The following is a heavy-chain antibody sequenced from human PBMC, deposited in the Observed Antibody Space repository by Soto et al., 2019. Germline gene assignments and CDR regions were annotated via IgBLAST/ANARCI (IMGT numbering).Heavy chain of an antibody. D-gene: IGHD4-17*01. CDR3: ARAGAGDYVSPDAFDI. V-gene: IGHV4-59*01. CDR2: IYYSGST. J-gene: IGHJ3*02. CDR1: GGSISSYY. Sequence: QVQLQESGPGLVKPSETLSLTCTVSGGSISSYYWSWIRQPPGKGLEWIGYIYYSGSTNYNHSLKSRVTISVDTSKNQFSLKLSSVTAADTAVYYCARAGAGDYVSPDAFDIWGQGTMVTVSS.